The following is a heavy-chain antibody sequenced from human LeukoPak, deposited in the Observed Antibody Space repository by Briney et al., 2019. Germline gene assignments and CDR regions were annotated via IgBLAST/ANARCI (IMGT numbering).Heavy chain of an antibody. CDR3: ARGAPKEIQLWLRLRGVAFDI. V-gene: IGHV4-34*01. J-gene: IGHJ3*02. CDR1: SGSFSGDY. CDR2: INHSGST. Sequence: SETLSLTCAVYSGSFSGDYWTWIRQPPGKGLEWIGEINHSGSTNYNPSLKSRVTISVDTSKNQFSLKLNSVTAADTAVYYCARGAPKEIQLWLRLRGVAFDIWGQGTMVTVSS. D-gene: IGHD5-18*01.